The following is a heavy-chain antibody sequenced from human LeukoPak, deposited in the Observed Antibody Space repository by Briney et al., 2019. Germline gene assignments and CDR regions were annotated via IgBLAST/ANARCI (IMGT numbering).Heavy chain of an antibody. CDR1: GYSISSGYY. V-gene: IGHV4-38-2*01. CDR2: IYHSGST. J-gene: IGHJ4*02. D-gene: IGHD2-15*01. Sequence: PSETLSLTCAASGYSISSGYYWGWIRQPPGKGLEWIGSIYHSGSTYYNPSLKSRVTISVDTSKNQFSLKMSSVTAADTAVYYCASLRYCSGGSCQHFDYWGQGTLVTVSS. CDR3: ASLRYCSGGSCQHFDY.